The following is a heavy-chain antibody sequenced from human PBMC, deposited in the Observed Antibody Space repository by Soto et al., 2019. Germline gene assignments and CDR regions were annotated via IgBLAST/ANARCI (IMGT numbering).Heavy chain of an antibody. V-gene: IGHV3-48*02. CDR1: GFAFSGYS. Sequence: GGSLRLSFEAFGFAFSGYSLNWVRQAPGKGLEWISSVSNSGSRIYYSDSVKGRFTISRDNAMNSLYLQMNNLRDEDTAVYYCARGGWNYDCLDVWGQGTSVTVSS. CDR3: ARGGWNYDCLDV. CDR2: VSNSGSRI. D-gene: IGHD3-3*01. J-gene: IGHJ6*02.